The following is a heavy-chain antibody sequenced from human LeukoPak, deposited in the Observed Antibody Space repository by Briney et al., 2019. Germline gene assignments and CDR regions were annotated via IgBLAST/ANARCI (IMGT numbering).Heavy chain of an antibody. CDR2: IYYSGST. J-gene: IGHJ4*02. V-gene: IGHV4-59*08. D-gene: IGHD6-19*01. CDR1: GGSISGYY. CDR3: VRRDTSGWLPDY. Sequence: SETLSLTCTVSGGSISGYYWSWIRQPPGKGLEWIGYIYYSGSTNYNPSLESRVTISVDTSNNQFSLKLSTVTATDTAVYYYVRRDTSGWLPDYWGQGTLVTVSS.